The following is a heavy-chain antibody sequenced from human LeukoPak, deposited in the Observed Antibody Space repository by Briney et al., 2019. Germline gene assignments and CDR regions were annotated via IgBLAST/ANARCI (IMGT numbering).Heavy chain of an antibody. CDR2: ISSSSSYI. J-gene: IGHJ4*02. V-gene: IGHV3-21*01. CDR3: ASSSSWSDKFDY. CDR1: GFTFSSYS. D-gene: IGHD6-13*01. Sequence: GGSLRLSCAASGFTFSSYSMNWVRQAPGKGLEWVSSISSSSSYIYYADSVKGRFTISRDNAKNSLYLQMNSLRAEDTAVYYCASSSSWSDKFDYWGQGTLVTVSS.